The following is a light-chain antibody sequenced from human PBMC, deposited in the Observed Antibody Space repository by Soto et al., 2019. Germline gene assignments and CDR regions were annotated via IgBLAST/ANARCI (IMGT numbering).Light chain of an antibody. J-gene: IGKJ5*01. CDR1: QSLLDSDDGNTY. V-gene: IGKV2-40*01. CDR2: TVS. Sequence: EIVMSQTPLSRPVTPGEPASISCGSSQSLLDSDDGNTYLDWYLQKPGQSPQLLIYTVSYRASGVPDRFSGSGSGTDFTLTISRLEPEDFAVYYCQQYGSPRITFGQGTRLEIK. CDR3: QQYGSPRIT.